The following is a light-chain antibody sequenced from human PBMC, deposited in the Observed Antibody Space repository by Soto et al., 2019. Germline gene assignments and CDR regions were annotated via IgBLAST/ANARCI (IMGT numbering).Light chain of an antibody. CDR1: QSLLHSNGYNY. V-gene: IGKV2-28*01. Sequence: DIVMTQSPLSLPVTPGEPASISCRSSQSLLHSNGYNYLDWYLQKPGQSPQLLIYLGSNRASGVPDRFSGSGLGTDFTLKISIVEAEDVGVYYCMQTLQTPTFGQGTRVEI. CDR3: MQTLQTPT. J-gene: IGKJ1*01. CDR2: LGS.